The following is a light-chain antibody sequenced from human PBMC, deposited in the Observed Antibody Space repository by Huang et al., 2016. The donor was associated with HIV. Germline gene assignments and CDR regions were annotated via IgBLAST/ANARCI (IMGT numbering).Light chain of an antibody. CDR1: QSISNF. CDR3: QQSYKT. CDR2: AAS. Sequence: DTQMTQSPSSLSASVGDRVTITCRTSQSISNFLNWYQQKPGKAPKLLIFAASNLQSGDSSRFSGSGSGTDFTLTISSLQPEDSATYYCQQSYKTFGQGTKVEIK. V-gene: IGKV1-39*01. J-gene: IGKJ1*01.